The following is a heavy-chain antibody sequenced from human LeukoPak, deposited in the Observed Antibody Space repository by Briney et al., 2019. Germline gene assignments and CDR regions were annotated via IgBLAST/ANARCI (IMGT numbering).Heavy chain of an antibody. D-gene: IGHD3-10*01. J-gene: IGHJ5*02. CDR1: GFTFSTYA. V-gene: IGHV3-64D*09. Sequence: GGSLRLSCSASGFTFSTYAMHWVRRAPGKGLEYVSAISATGGSTYYADSVKGRFTISRDNSKNTLYLQMSSLRAEDTAVYYCVKVLLNGSGSYWFDPRGQGTLVTVSS. CDR2: ISATGGST. CDR3: VKVLLNGSGSYWFDP.